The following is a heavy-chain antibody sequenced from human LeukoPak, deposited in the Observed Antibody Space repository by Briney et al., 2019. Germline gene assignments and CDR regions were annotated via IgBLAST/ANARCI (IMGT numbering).Heavy chain of an antibody. CDR1: GGSISSYY. Sequence: PSETLSLTCTVSGGSISSYYRSWIRQPPGKGLEWIGYIYYSGSTNYNPSLKSRVTISVDTSKNQFSLKLSSVTAADTAVYYCARFMVRGVPGAFDIWGQGTMVTVSS. CDR3: ARFMVRGVPGAFDI. J-gene: IGHJ3*02. V-gene: IGHV4-59*01. D-gene: IGHD3-10*01. CDR2: IYYSGST.